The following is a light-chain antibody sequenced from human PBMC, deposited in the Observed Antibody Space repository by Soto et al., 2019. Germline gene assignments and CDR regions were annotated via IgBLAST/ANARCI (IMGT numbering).Light chain of an antibody. CDR1: QSISNW. CDR3: QQYNSYPWT. Sequence: DIQITQSPSTLPSSLLDIVTITCRASQSISNWLAWYQQKPGKAPKLLIYDASSLESGVPSRFSGSGSGTEFTLTITSLQPDDFATYYCQQYNSYPWTFGQGTKVDIK. J-gene: IGKJ1*01. CDR2: DAS. V-gene: IGKV1-5*01.